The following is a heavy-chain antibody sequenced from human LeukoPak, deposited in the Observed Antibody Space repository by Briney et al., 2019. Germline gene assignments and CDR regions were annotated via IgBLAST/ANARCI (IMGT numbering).Heavy chain of an antibody. V-gene: IGHV1-69*04. J-gene: IGHJ4*02. Sequence: ASVKVSCKASGGTFSSYAISWVRQAPGQGLEWMGRIIPILGIANYAQKFQGRVTITADKSTSTAYMELSSLRSEDTAVYYCARETPSRYFDYWGQGTLVTVSS. CDR1: GGTFSSYA. D-gene: IGHD4-23*01. CDR2: IIPILGIA. CDR3: ARETPSRYFDY.